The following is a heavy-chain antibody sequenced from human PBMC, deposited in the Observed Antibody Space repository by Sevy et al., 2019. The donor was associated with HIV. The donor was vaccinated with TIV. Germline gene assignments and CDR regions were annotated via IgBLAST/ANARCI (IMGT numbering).Heavy chain of an antibody. D-gene: IGHD3-3*01. CDR2: IYTSGRT. V-gene: IGHV4-4*07. J-gene: IGHJ5*02. Sequence: SETLSLTCTVSSGSISSDYYNWIRQPAGKGLEWIGRIYTSGRTTYNPSPKSRVTMSIDTSKNQFSLNMRSVTAADTAVYYCASLDGAWGQGTLVTVSS. CDR3: ASLDGA. CDR1: SGSISSDY.